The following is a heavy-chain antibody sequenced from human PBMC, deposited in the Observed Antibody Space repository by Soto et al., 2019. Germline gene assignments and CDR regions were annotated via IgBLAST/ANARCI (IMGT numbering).Heavy chain of an antibody. J-gene: IGHJ4*02. V-gene: IGHV1-46*01. Sequence: ASVKVSCKASAYTFTSYYMHWVRQAPGQGLEWMGIINPSGASTSYAQKFQGRVTMTRDTSTSTVYMELSSLRSEDTAVYYCARASYDSSGYHTGFDYWGQGTLVTVSS. CDR1: AYTFTSYY. D-gene: IGHD3-22*01. CDR3: ARASYDSSGYHTGFDY. CDR2: INPSGAST.